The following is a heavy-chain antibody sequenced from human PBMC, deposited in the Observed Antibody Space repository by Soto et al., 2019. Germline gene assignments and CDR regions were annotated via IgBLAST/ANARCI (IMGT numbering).Heavy chain of an antibody. CDR3: AKTLYYYDSSGYGVSTVETYYFYY. J-gene: IGHJ4*02. D-gene: IGHD3-22*01. Sequence: GGSLRLSCAASGFTFSSYAMSWVRQAPGKGLEWVSAISGSGGSTYYADSVKGRFTISRDNSKNTLYLQMNSLRAEDTAVYYCAKTLYYYDSSGYGVSTVETYYFYYWGQGTLVTVSS. V-gene: IGHV3-23*01. CDR2: ISGSGGST. CDR1: GFTFSSYA.